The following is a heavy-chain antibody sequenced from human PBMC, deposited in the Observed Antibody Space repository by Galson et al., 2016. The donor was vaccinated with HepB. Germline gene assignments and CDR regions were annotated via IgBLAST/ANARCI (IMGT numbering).Heavy chain of an antibody. D-gene: IGHD3/OR15-3a*01. V-gene: IGHV4-59*01. CDR1: GGSMSSYY. CDR2: IYDIWST. CDR3: ARGARWTRFDH. J-gene: IGHJ4*02. Sequence: SETLSLTCNVSGGSMSSYYWSWIRRPPGKGLEWIGYIYDIWSTNYNPSLRSRVTISVDTSKNQFSLKLKSVTAADSAEYYCARGARWTRFDHWGQGSLVIVSS.